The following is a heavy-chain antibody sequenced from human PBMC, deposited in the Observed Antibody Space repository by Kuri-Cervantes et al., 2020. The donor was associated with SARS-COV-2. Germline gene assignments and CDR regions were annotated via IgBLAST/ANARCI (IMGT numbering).Heavy chain of an antibody. CDR3: ARGFLEWLDY. CDR1: GPTFSSTG. V-gene: IGHV3-30*19. Sequence: GGSLRLSCAASGPTFSSTGMHWVRQAPGKGLEWVAVISYDGSNKYYADSVEGRFTISRDNSKNTLYLQMNSLRAEDTAVYYCARGFLEWLDYWGQGTLVTVSS. J-gene: IGHJ4*02. CDR2: ISYDGSNK. D-gene: IGHD3-3*01.